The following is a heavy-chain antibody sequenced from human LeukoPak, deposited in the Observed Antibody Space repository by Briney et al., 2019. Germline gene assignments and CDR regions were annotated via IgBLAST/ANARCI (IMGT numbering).Heavy chain of an antibody. V-gene: IGHV3-21*01. CDR3: AREGITAMADAWNDY. D-gene: IGHD5-18*01. J-gene: IGHJ4*02. Sequence: GRSLRLSCAAPGFTFSSYSMNWVRQAPGKGLEWVSSIGTTSNSMYYADSLKGRFTISRDNAESSLYLQMNSLRVEDTAVYFCAREGITAMADAWNDYWGQGTLVTVSS. CDR2: IGTTSNSM. CDR1: GFTFSSYS.